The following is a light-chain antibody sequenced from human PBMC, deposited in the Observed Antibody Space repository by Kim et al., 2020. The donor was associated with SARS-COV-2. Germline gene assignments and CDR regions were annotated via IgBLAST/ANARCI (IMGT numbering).Light chain of an antibody. J-gene: IGKJ2*01. CDR3: QQYFSALPHT. V-gene: IGKV4-1*01. CDR2: WAS. Sequence: DIVMMQSPDSLAVSLGETATMNCKSSYYILSGADNKNYLAWYQQKPGQPPKLLISWASTRESGVPDRFSGGGSGTDFTLTITSLRAEDVAVYYCQQYFSALPHTFGQGTKLEI. CDR1: YYILSGADNKNY.